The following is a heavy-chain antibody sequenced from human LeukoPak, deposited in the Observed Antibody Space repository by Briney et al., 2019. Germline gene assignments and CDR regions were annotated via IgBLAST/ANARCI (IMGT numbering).Heavy chain of an antibody. Sequence: ASVKVSCKASGGTFSSYAISWVRQAPGQGLEWMGGIIPIFGTANYAQKFQGRVTITADESTSTAYMELSSLRSEDTAVYYCARDGYCSGGSCYSDYWGQGTLVTVSS. CDR3: ARDGYCSGGSCYSDY. J-gene: IGHJ4*02. V-gene: IGHV1-69*13. CDR1: GGTFSSYA. CDR2: IIPIFGTA. D-gene: IGHD2-15*01.